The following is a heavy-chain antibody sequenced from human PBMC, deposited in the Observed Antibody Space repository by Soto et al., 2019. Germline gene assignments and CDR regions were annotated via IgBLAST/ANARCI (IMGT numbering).Heavy chain of an antibody. CDR2: INPNSGGT. J-gene: IGHJ4*02. CDR3: ARVGSSSSRYGFDY. V-gene: IGHV1-2*02. CDR1: GYTFTGYY. D-gene: IGHD6-6*01. Sequence: ASVKVSCKASGYTFTGYYMHWVRQAPGQGLEWMGWINPNSGGTNYAQKFQGRVTMTRDTSISTAYMELSRLRSDDTAVCYCARVGSSSSRYGFDYWGQGTLVTSPQ.